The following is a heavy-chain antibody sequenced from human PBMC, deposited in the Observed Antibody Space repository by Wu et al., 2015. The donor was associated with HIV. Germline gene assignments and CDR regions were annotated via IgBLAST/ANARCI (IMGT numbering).Heavy chain of an antibody. D-gene: IGHD3-3*01. V-gene: IGHV1-2*02. J-gene: IGHJ3*02. CDR2: INPNSGGT. CDR3: ARDRSRITIFGVDADAFDI. CDR1: GYTFTGYY. Sequence: QVQLVQSGAEVKKPGASVKVSCKASGYTFTGYYMHWVRQAPGQGLEWMGWINPNSGGTNYAQKFQGRVTMTRDTSISTAYMELSRLRSDDTAVYYCARDRSRITIFGVDADAFDIWGQGTMVTVSS.